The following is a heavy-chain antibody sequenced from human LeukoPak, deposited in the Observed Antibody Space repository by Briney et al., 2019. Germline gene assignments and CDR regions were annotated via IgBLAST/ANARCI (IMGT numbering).Heavy chain of an antibody. CDR1: GYTLTELS. CDR2: FDPEDGET. CDR3: ATPRGPYGSRKFDY. Sequence: GASVKVSCKVSGYTLTELSMHWVRQTPGKGLEWMGGFDPEDGETIYAQKFQGRVTMTEDTSTDTAYMELSSLRSEDTAVYYCATPRGPYGSRKFDYWGQGTLVTVSS. V-gene: IGHV1-24*01. J-gene: IGHJ4*02. D-gene: IGHD3-10*01.